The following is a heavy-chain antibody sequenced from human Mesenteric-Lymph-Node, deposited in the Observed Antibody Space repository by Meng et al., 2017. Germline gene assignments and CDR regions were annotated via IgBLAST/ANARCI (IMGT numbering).Heavy chain of an antibody. Sequence: ASVKVSCKPSGYTFTNYYMHWVRQAPGQGLEWMGWINPNSGGTNYAQKFQGRVTMTRDTSISTAYMELSRLRSDDTAVYYCATGIAVAGTGYYFDYWGQGTLVTVSS. D-gene: IGHD6-19*01. CDR3: ATGIAVAGTGYYFDY. CDR2: INPNSGGT. J-gene: IGHJ4*02. V-gene: IGHV1-2*02. CDR1: GYTFTNYY.